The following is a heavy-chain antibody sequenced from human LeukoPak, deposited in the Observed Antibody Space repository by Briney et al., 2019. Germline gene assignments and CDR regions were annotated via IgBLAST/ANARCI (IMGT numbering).Heavy chain of an antibody. Sequence: PSETLSPTCPVSGGSISNSLYHWGWVRQPPGEGLEWIGSIYYTGNTYYNPSLKGRVTISVDTSNNQFSLKLSSVIAADTAVYYCTRLRDGTPGDYWGQGTLVTVPS. J-gene: IGHJ4*02. CDR1: GGSISNSLYH. CDR2: IYYTGNT. CDR3: TRLRDGTPGDY. D-gene: IGHD1-14*01. V-gene: IGHV4-39*01.